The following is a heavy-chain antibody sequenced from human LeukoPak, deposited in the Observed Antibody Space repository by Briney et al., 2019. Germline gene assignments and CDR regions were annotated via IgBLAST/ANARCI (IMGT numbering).Heavy chain of an antibody. CDR2: IYYSGST. Sequence: PSETLSLTCTVSGGSISSYSWSWIRQPPGKGLEWIRYIYYSGSTNYNPSLKSRFTISVDTSKNQFSLKLSSVTAADTAVYYCARVLIWVAGSDAFDIWGQGTMVTVPS. CDR1: GGSISSYS. V-gene: IGHV4-59*01. J-gene: IGHJ3*02. CDR3: ARVLIWVAGSDAFDI. D-gene: IGHD6-19*01.